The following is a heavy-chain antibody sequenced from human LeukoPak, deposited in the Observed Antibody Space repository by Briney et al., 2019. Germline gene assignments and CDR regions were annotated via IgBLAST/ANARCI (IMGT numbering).Heavy chain of an antibody. D-gene: IGHD1-1*01. CDR1: GGSFSGYY. CDR3: ARVAYMEYYYYYGMDV. CDR2: INHSGST. V-gene: IGHV4-34*01. J-gene: IGHJ6*02. Sequence: SETLSLTCAVYGGSFSGYYWSWIRQPPGKGLEWIGEINHSGSTNYNPSLKSRVTISVDTSKNQFSLKLSSVTAAATAVYYCARVAYMEYYYYYGMDVWGQGTTVTVSS.